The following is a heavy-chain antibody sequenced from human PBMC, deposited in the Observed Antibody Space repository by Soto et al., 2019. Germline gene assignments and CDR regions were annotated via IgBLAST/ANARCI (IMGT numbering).Heavy chain of an antibody. J-gene: IGHJ6*02. Sequence: PGGSLRLSCAASGFTFSNAWMSWVRQAPGKGLEWVGRIKSKTDGGTTDYAAPVKGRFTISRDDSKNTLYLQMNSLKTEDTAVYYCTTDGYYYVSSGYYHNDYYYSMDVRAQRTSVTDS. CDR2: IKSKTDGGTT. CDR1: GFTFSNAW. CDR3: TTDGYYYVSSGYYHNDYYYSMDV. V-gene: IGHV3-15*01. D-gene: IGHD3-22*01.